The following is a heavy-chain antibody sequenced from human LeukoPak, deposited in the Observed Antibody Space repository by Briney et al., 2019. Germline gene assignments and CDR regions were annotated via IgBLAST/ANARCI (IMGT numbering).Heavy chain of an antibody. D-gene: IGHD1-1*01. V-gene: IGHV1-2*02. CDR3: AREVKGTYYMDV. CDR2: INPNSGGT. J-gene: IGHJ6*03. CDR1: GYTFTGYY. Sequence: ASVKVSCKASGYTFTGYYMHLVRQAPGQGLEWMGWINPNSGGTNYAQKFQGRVTMTRDTSISTAYMELSRLRSDDTAVYYCAREVKGTYYMDVWGKGTTVTVSS.